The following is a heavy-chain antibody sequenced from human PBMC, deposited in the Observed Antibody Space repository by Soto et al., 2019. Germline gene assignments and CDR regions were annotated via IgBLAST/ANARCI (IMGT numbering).Heavy chain of an antibody. CDR1: GFTFSSYG. V-gene: IGHV3-30*18. CDR3: AKEEGRYTEYYYYYGMDV. Sequence: HPXECLRLACAASGFTFSSYGMHWVRQAPGKGLEWVAVISYDGSNKYYADSVKGRFTISRDNSKNTLYLQMNSLRAEDTAVYYCAKEEGRYTEYYYYYGMDVWGQGTTVTVSS. J-gene: IGHJ6*02. CDR2: ISYDGSNK. D-gene: IGHD3-9*01.